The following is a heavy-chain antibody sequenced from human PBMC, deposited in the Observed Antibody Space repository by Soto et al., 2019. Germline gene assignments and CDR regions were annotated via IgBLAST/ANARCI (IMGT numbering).Heavy chain of an antibody. CDR1: GASISSSNW. CDR3: ARDGGSYLLDY. Sequence: ETLSLTCSFSGASISSSNWWSWVRQPPGKGLEWIGEIYHSGSTNYNPSLKSRVTISVDKSKTQFSLKLSSVTAADTAVYYCARDGGSYLLDYWGQGTLVTVYS. V-gene: IGHV4-4*02. CDR2: IYHSGST. D-gene: IGHD1-26*01. J-gene: IGHJ4*02.